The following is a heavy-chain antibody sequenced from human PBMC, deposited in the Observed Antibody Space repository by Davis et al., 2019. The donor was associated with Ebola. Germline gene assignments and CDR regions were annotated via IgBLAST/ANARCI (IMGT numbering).Heavy chain of an antibody. Sequence: GESLKISCAASGFTFRSYWMSWVRQAPGKGLEWVANIKQDGSEKYYVDSVKGRFTISRDNAKNSLYLQMNSLRAEDTAVYYCARDHYNGSGITWFDSWGQGTLVTVSS. V-gene: IGHV3-7*03. CDR2: IKQDGSEK. CDR3: ARDHYNGSGITWFDS. CDR1: GFTFRSYW. D-gene: IGHD3-10*01. J-gene: IGHJ5*01.